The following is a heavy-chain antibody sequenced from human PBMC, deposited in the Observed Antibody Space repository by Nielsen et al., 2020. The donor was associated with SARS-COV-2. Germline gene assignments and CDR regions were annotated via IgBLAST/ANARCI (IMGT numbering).Heavy chain of an antibody. CDR1: GGSFSGYY. CDR3: ARDARDSSSSNSYYYYGMDV. CDR2: INHSGST. Sequence: SETLSLTCAVYGGSFSGYYWSWIRQPPGKGLEWIGEINHSGSTNYNPSLKSRVTISVDTSKNQFSLKLSSVTAADTAVYYCARDARDSSSSNSYYYYGMDVWGQGTTVTVSS. V-gene: IGHV4-34*01. D-gene: IGHD6-6*01. J-gene: IGHJ6*02.